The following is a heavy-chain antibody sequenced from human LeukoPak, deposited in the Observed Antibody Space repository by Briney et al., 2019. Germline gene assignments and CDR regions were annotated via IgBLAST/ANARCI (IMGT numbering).Heavy chain of an antibody. J-gene: IGHJ5*02. CDR2: INAYNGNT. D-gene: IGHD5-18*01. V-gene: IGHV1-18*01. CDR3: ARGEIQLWLDWFDP. Sequence: EAPVKVSCKASGYTFTSYGISWVRQAPGQGLEWMGWINAYNGNTNYAQKLQGRVTMTTDTSTGTAYMELRSLRSDDTAVYYCARGEIQLWLDWFDPWGQGTLVTVSS. CDR1: GYTFTSYG.